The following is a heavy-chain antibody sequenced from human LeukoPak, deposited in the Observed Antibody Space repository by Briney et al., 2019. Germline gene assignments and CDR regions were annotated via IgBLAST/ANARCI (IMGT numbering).Heavy chain of an antibody. Sequence: SSETLSLTCTVSGGSISSGSYYWSWIRQPAGKGLEWIGRIYTSGSTNYNPSLKSRVTISVDTSKNQFSLKLSSVTAADTAVYYCARSMVRGVIPDAFDIWGQGTMVTVSS. CDR2: IYTSGST. CDR3: ARSMVRGVIPDAFDI. CDR1: GGSISSGSYY. D-gene: IGHD3-10*01. J-gene: IGHJ3*02. V-gene: IGHV4-61*02.